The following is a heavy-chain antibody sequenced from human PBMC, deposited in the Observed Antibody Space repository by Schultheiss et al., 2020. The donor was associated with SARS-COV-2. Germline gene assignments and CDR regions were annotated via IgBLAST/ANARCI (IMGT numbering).Heavy chain of an antibody. D-gene: IGHD2-15*01. Sequence: SQTLSLTCAVYGGSFSGYYWSWIRQPPGKGLEWIGYIYYSGSTYYNPSLKSRVTISVDTSKNQFSLKLSSVTPADTAVYYCARDGAATRFGLRVSGVSRFDPWGQGTLVTVSS. CDR3: ARDGAATRFGLRVSGVSRFDP. CDR1: GGSFSGYY. V-gene: IGHV4-34*09. J-gene: IGHJ5*02. CDR2: IYYSGST.